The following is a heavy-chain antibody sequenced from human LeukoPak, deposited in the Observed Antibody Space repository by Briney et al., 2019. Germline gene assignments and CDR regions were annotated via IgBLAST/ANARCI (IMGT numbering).Heavy chain of an antibody. J-gene: IGHJ3*02. CDR2: IRYDGSNK. V-gene: IGHV3-30*02. CDR1: GFTFSSYG. CDR3: ANAMVRGALDAFDI. Sequence: GGSLRLSCAASGFTFSSYGMHWVRQAPGKGLEWVAFIRYDGSNKYYADSVKGRFTISRDNSKNTLYLQMNSLRAEDTAVYYCANAMVRGALDAFDIWGQGTMVTVSS. D-gene: IGHD3-10*01.